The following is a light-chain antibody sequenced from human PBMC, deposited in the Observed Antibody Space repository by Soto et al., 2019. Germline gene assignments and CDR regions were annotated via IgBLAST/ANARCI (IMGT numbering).Light chain of an antibody. CDR2: GAS. J-gene: IGKJ3*01. CDR1: QSLNRN. V-gene: IGKV3D-15*01. CDR3: QHYNDWPPAFT. Sequence: EILMTQCPATVSVSPGERATLSCRASQSLNRNLAWYQQKPGQAPRLIIYGASTRASGIPARFSGSGSGTEFTLTISSLQSEDFALYYCQHYNDWPPAFTFGPGTKVDL.